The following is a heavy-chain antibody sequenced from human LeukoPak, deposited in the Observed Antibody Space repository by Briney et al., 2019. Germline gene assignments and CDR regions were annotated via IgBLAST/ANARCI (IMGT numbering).Heavy chain of an antibody. D-gene: IGHD3-10*01. CDR2: ISNDGTST. CDR3: ARGWFGPDS. CDR1: GVTFSSHS. V-gene: IGHV3-74*01. Sequence: PGGSLRLSCAASGVTFSSHSMHWVCQAPGKGLVWVSGISNDGTSTTYADSVKGRFTISRDNAKNTLYLQMHSLRAEDTAVYSCARGWFGPDSCGQGTLVTVSS. J-gene: IGHJ5*01.